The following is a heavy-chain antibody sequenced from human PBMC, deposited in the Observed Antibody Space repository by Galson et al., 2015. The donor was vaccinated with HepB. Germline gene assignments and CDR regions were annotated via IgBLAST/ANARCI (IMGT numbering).Heavy chain of an antibody. J-gene: IGHJ6*03. CDR2: IRSKAYGGTT. CDR1: GFTFGDYA. CDR3: TRRLSVNRTYYYGSGSYYNPHYYYYYYMDV. D-gene: IGHD3-10*01. Sequence: SLRLSCAASGFTFGDYAMSWFRQAPGKGLEWVGFIRSKAYGGTTEYAASVKGRFTISRDDSKSIAYLQMNSLKTEDTAVYYCTRRLSVNRTYYYGSGSYYNPHYYYYYYMDVWGKGTTVTVSS. V-gene: IGHV3-49*03.